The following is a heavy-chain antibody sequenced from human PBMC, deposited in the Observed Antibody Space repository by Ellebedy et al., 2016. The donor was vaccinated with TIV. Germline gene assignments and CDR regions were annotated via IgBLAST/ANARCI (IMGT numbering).Heavy chain of an antibody. D-gene: IGHD6-13*01. CDR3: TRDRAGFDP. CDR2: IIPVFGTP. CDR1: GGTFTSHG. J-gene: IGHJ5*02. V-gene: IGHV1-69*13. Sequence: AASVKVSCKASGGTFTSHGINWVRQAPGQGLEWMGGIIPVFGTPNYAQKFQGRVTITADESTNTAYMELSGLGSEDTAIYYCTRDRAGFDPWGQGTLVTVSS.